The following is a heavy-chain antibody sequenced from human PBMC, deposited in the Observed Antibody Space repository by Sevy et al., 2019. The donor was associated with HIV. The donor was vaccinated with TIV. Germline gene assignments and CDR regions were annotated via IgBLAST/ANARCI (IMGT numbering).Heavy chain of an antibody. J-gene: IGHJ6*02. D-gene: IGHD3-10*01. CDR3: AKDAFEVRGVLSSRGMPTYYHAMDL. CDR1: GFTFGSYD. Sequence: GGSLILSCAASGFTFGSYDMYWVRQTPGKGLEWVALISFYGSNKEYADSVKGRFTISRDNSKNTVYLQMSSLKPEDTAVYYCAKDAFEVRGVLSSRGMPTYYHAMDLWGQGTTVTVSS. V-gene: IGHV3-30*18. CDR2: ISFYGSNK.